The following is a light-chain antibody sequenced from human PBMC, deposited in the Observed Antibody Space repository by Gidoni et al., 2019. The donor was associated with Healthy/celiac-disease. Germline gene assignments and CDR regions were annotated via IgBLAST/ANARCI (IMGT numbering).Light chain of an antibody. V-gene: IGKV1-5*01. Sequence: DIQMTQSPSTLSASVGDRVTITCRASQSISSWLAWYQQKPGKAPKLLIYDASSLESGVPSRFSGSGSGTEFTLTISSLQPDDFATYYCQQYNSYSPTFXXXTKVETK. CDR3: QQYNSYSPT. CDR1: QSISSW. CDR2: DAS. J-gene: IGKJ1*01.